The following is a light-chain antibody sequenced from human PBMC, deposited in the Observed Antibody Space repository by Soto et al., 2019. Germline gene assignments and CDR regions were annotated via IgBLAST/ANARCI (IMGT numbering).Light chain of an antibody. J-gene: IGKJ1*01. CDR2: GAS. CDR3: QQTNTKPWA. V-gene: IGKV1-39*01. CDR1: QTMNNY. Sequence: DIQLTQSPSSLSASVGDRVTITCRASQTMNNYLNWYQQKPGKAPNLLIYGASSLQSGVPSRFSGSGFGTDFTLTITSLQPEDFATDYCQQTNTKPWAFGQGTRVEVK.